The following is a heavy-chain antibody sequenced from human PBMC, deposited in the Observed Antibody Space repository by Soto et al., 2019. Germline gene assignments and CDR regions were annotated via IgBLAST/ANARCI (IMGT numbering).Heavy chain of an antibody. J-gene: IGHJ4*02. Sequence: LRLSCAASGFTFSSYGMHWVRQAPGKGLEWVAVIWYDGSNKYYADSVKGRFTISRDNSKNTLYLQMNSLRAEDTAVYYCARDLDPLDRRGSGANWGQGTLVTVSS. V-gene: IGHV3-33*08. CDR1: GFTFSSYG. CDR2: IWYDGSNK. D-gene: IGHD3-10*01. CDR3: ARDLDPLDRRGSGAN.